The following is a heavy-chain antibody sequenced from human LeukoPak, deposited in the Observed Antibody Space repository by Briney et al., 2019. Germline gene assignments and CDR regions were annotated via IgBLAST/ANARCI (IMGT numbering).Heavy chain of an antibody. Sequence: PGRTLRLSCAASGFTFSSYAMHWVRQAPGKGLEWVALIPYDGSNKYYADSVKGRFTISRDNAKNSLYLQMNSLRAEDTAVYYCARDESRSSILAHFDYWGQGTLVTVSS. CDR1: GFTFSSYA. D-gene: IGHD2-15*01. J-gene: IGHJ4*02. V-gene: IGHV3-30*04. CDR3: ARDESRSSILAHFDY. CDR2: IPYDGSNK.